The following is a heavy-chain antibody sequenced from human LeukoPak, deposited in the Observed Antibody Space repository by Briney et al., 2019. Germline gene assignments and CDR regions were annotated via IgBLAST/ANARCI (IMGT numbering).Heavy chain of an antibody. CDR2: IYYSGST. J-gene: IGHJ4*02. D-gene: IGHD5-24*01. V-gene: IGHV4-59*01. CDR1: GGSINSYY. Sequence: SETLSLTCTVSGGSINSYYWTWIRQPPGRGLEWLGYIYYSGSTYYNPSPKSRVTMSLDKSKSQFSLKLNSVTAADTAVYYCARPLEMATIGGGLDYWGQGTLVTVSS. CDR3: ARPLEMATIGGGLDY.